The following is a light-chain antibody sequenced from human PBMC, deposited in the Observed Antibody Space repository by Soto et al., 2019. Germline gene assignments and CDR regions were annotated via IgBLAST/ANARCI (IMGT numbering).Light chain of an antibody. CDR3: GPWDSSLSAYV. CDR2: DDN. J-gene: IGLJ1*01. Sequence: QSVLTQPPSVSAAPGQKVTISCSGSSSNIGGNSVSWYQQLPGTAPKLLIYDDNKRPSGIPDRFSGSKSGASATLGITGFQTGDEADYYCGPWDSSLSAYVFATGTKVIVL. V-gene: IGLV1-51*01. CDR1: SSNIGGNS.